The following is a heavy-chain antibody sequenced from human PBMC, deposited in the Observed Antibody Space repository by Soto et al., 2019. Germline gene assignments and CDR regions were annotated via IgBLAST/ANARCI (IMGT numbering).Heavy chain of an antibody. D-gene: IGHD2-2*01. CDR3: TRGTYTNQNYFDY. J-gene: IGHJ4*02. CDR1: GFTFGDYA. V-gene: IGHV3-49*03. Sequence: PGGSLRLSCTASGFTFGDYAMSWFRQAPGKGLEWVGFIRSKAYGGTTEYAASVKGRFTISRDDSKSIAYLQMNSLKTEDTAVYYCTRGTYTNQNYFDYWGQGTLVTVSS. CDR2: IRSKAYGGTT.